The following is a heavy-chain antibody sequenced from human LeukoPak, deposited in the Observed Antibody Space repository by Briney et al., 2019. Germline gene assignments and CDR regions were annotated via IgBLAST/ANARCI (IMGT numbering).Heavy chain of an antibody. V-gene: IGHV3-7*03. CDR2: IKQDGSEK. Sequence: QSGGSLRLSCAASGFTFSSYWMSWVRQATGKGREWVANIKQDGSEKYYVDSVKGRFAISRDNAKNSLYLQMNSLRAEDTAVYYCVRIAAAGFDYWGQGTLVTVSS. CDR3: VRIAAAGFDY. CDR1: GFTFSSYW. J-gene: IGHJ4*02. D-gene: IGHD6-13*01.